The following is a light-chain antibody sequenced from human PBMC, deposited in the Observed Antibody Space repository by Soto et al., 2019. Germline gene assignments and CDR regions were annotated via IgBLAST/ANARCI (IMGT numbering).Light chain of an antibody. Sequence: AIQVTQSPSSLSASVGDRVTITCRASQGIRSDLGWYQQKPGKAPKLLIYAASNLQGEVPSRFSGSVSCTDFTLTISSLQAEDFATYYCLQDHNYQWTFGQGTKLEIK. V-gene: IGKV1-6*01. CDR3: LQDHNYQWT. J-gene: IGKJ2*02. CDR2: AAS. CDR1: QGIRSD.